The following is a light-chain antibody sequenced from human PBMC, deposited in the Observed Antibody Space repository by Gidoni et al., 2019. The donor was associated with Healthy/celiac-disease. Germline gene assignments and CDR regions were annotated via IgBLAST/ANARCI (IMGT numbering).Light chain of an antibody. CDR1: TSDVGGYNY. CDR2: DVS. J-gene: IGLJ2*01. CDR3: SSYTSSSTLEV. V-gene: IGLV2-14*01. Sequence: QSALTQPASVSGSPGQSITISCTGITSDVGGYNYVSWYQQPPGKAPKLMIYDVSNRPSGVSNRFSGSKSGNTASLTISGLQAEDEADYYCSSYTSSSTLEVFGGGTKLTVL.